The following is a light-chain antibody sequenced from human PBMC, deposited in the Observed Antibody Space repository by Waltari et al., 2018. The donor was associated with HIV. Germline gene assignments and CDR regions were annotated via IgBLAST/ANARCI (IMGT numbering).Light chain of an antibody. J-gene: IGKJ1*01. CDR2: YAS. CDR3: HQSSGLPRT. V-gene: IGKV6-21*01. CDR1: QSIGSS. Sequence: EIVLTQSPDFQSVTPKEKVTITCRASQSIGSSLHWYQQKPGQSPKLLIKYASQTFSRVPSRFSGSKSGTEFTLTISSLEPGDAATYFCHQSSGLPRTFGQGTKVEI.